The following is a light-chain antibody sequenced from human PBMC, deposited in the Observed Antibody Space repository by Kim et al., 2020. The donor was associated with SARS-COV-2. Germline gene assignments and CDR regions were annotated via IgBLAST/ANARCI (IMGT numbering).Light chain of an antibody. Sequence: DIQMTQSPSSLSASVGDRVTITCQASQNNARYLSWFQQKPGKAPKLLIYDATTLETGVPARFSGSGYGTIFTLTITNLQPEDFATYYCQLYGDMPLRFGQGTKLEI. CDR2: DAT. J-gene: IGKJ2*03. CDR3: QLYGDMPLR. V-gene: IGKV1-33*01. CDR1: QNNARY.